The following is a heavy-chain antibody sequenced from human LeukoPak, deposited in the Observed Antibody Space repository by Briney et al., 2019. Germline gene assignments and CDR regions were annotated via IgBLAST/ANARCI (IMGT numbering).Heavy chain of an antibody. CDR3: ARIGGPGYYYYGMDV. D-gene: IGHD3-10*01. Sequence: SETLSLTCTVSGGSISSYYWSWIRQPPGKGLEWIGYIYYSGSTNYNPSLKSRVTISVDTSKNQFSLKLSSVTAADTAVYYCARIGGPGYYYYGMDVWGQGTTVTVSS. J-gene: IGHJ6*02. CDR1: GGSISSYY. V-gene: IGHV4-59*01. CDR2: IYYSGST.